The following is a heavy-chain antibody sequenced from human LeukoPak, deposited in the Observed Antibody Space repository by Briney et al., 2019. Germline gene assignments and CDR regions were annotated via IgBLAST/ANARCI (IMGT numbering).Heavy chain of an antibody. J-gene: IGHJ4*02. D-gene: IGHD3-10*01. CDR1: GGTFSSYA. CDR3: ARGGSYYYGSGRFYY. CDR2: MNPNSGNT. Sequence: ASVKVSCKASGGTFSSYAISWVRQATGQGLEWMGWMNPNSGNTGYAQKFQGRVTMTRNTSISTAYMELSSLRSEDTAVYYCARGGSYYYGSGRFYYWGQGTLVTVSS. V-gene: IGHV1-8*02.